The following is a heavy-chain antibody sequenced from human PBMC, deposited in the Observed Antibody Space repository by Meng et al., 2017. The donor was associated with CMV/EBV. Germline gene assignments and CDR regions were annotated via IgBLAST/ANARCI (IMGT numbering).Heavy chain of an antibody. CDR1: GFTFSSYS. CDR2: ISSSSTI. CDR3: ARAGTIYCSSTSCYTGFWSGNYYYGMDV. V-gene: IGHV3-48*04. D-gene: IGHD2-2*02. J-gene: IGHJ6*02. Sequence: GESLKISCAASGFTFSSYSMNWVRQAPGKGLEGVSYISSSSTIYYTDSVKGRFTISSDNTKNSLYLQINSLRAEHTAVYYCARAGTIYCSSTSCYTGFWSGNYYYGMDVWGQGTTVTVSS.